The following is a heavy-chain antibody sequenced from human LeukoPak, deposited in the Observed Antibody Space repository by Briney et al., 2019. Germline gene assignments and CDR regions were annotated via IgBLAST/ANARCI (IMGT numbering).Heavy chain of an antibody. Sequence: GGSLRLSCAASGFTFSSYWMHWVRQAPGKGLVWVSRINSDGSSTNYADSVKGRFTISRDNAKNSLYLQMNSLRAEDTAVYYCAREYNYYGMDVWGQGTTVTVSS. CDR3: AREYNYYGMDV. CDR2: INSDGSST. CDR1: GFTFSSYW. V-gene: IGHV3-74*01. J-gene: IGHJ6*02.